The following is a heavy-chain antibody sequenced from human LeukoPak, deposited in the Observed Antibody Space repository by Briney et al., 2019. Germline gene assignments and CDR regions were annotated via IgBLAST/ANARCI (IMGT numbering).Heavy chain of an antibody. Sequence: ASVKVSCKVSGYTLTELSMHWVRQAPGKGREWVGGFDPEDGETIYAQKFQGRVTMTEHTSTDTAYMELSSLRSEDTAVYYCATGKAGYSSSLNSPLYYYFDYWGQGTLVTVSS. CDR1: GYTLTELS. CDR2: FDPEDGET. V-gene: IGHV1-24*01. J-gene: IGHJ4*02. D-gene: IGHD6-6*01. CDR3: ATGKAGYSSSLNSPLYYYFDY.